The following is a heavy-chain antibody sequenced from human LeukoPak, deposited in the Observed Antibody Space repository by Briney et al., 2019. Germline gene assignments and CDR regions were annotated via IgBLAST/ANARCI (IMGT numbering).Heavy chain of an antibody. Sequence: ASVKVSCKASGYTFTSYGISWVRQAPGQGPEWMGWISAYNSNTDYAQSLQGRVTMTIDTSTSTVYMELRSLRSDDTAVYYCARDVGRSYDLDYWGQGTLVTVSS. CDR2: ISAYNSNT. CDR3: ARDVGRSYDLDY. CDR1: GYTFTSYG. D-gene: IGHD3-16*01. V-gene: IGHV1-18*01. J-gene: IGHJ4*02.